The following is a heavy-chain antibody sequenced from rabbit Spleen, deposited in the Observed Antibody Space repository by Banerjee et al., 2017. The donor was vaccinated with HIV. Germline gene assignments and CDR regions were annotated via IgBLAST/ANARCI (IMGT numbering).Heavy chain of an antibody. D-gene: IGHD8-1*01. J-gene: IGHJ6*01. CDR2: ICAGISDST. Sequence: QEHLKESGGGLVQPGGSLKLSCKASGFDFSSYGINWVRQAPGKGLEWIACICAGISDSTYYASWAKGRFTISETSSTTVTLQMTSLTAADTATYFCARDTGSSFSSYGMDLWGPGTLVTVS. V-gene: IGHV1S45*01. CDR1: GFDFSSYG. CDR3: ARDTGSSFSSYGMDL.